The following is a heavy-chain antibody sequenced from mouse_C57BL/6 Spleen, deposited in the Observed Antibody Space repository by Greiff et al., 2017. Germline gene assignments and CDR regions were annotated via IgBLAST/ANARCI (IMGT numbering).Heavy chain of an antibody. CDR3: ARGIYSGDYFYY. J-gene: IGHJ2*01. V-gene: IGHV1-26*01. CDR2: INPNNGGT. CDR1: GYTFTDYY. Sequence: EVQLQQSGPELVKPGASVKISCKASGYTFTDYYMNWVKQSHGKSLEWIGDINPNNGGTSYNQKFKGKATLTVDTSSSTAYMELRSLTSEDSAVYYCARGIYSGDYFYYWGQGTTLTVSS. D-gene: IGHD2-12*01.